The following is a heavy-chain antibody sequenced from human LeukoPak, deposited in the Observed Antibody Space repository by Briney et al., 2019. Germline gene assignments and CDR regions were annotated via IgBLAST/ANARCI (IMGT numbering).Heavy chain of an antibody. D-gene: IGHD3-22*01. CDR3: ARAYYYDSSGPVPFDI. CDR2: MNPNSGNT. CDR1: GYTFTSYD. J-gene: IGHJ3*02. V-gene: IGHV1-8*01. Sequence: GASVKVSCKASGYTFTSYDINWVRQATGQGLEWMGWMNPNSGNTGYAQKFQGRVTMTRNTSISTAYMELSSLRSEDTAAYYCARAYYYDSSGPVPFDIWGQGTMVTVSS.